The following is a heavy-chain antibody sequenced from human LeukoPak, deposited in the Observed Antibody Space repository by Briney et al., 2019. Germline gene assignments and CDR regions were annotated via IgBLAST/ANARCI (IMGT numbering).Heavy chain of an antibody. CDR3: VRGPSGYHNT. V-gene: IGHV3-66*01. CDR1: EFSVGSNY. J-gene: IGHJ4*02. Sequence: GGSLRLSCAASEFSVGSNYMTWVRQAPGKGLEWVSLIYSGGSTYYADSVKGRFTISRDNSKNTLYLQMNSLRAEDTAVYYCVRGPSGYHNTGGQGALVTVSS. D-gene: IGHD5-12*01. CDR2: IYSGGST.